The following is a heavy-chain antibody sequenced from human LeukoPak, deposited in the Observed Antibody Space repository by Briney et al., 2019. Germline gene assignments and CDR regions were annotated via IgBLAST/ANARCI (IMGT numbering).Heavy chain of an antibody. J-gene: IGHJ4*02. D-gene: IGHD2-2*01. CDR3: ARLRGSYCSSNSCYSDY. V-gene: IGHV5-51*01. CDR2: ISLVDSAT. Sequence: GASLNISCKASGYFFTSYLIGWVRPIPGKRLERRGIISLVDSATRYRPSFQGQVTISADKSISTDYLQWSSMKASDTAMYYCARLRGSYCSSNSCYSDYWGQGTLVTVSS. CDR1: GYFFTSYL.